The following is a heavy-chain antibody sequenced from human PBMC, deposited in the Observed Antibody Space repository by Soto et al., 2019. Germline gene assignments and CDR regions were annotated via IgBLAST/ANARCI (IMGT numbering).Heavy chain of an antibody. Sequence: SVKVSCKASGGTFSSYAISWVRQAPGQGLEWMGGIIPIFGTANYTQKFQGRVTITADESTSTAYMELSSLRSEDTAVYYCARVYDFWSGYYKDYYYYGMDIWGQGTTVTVSS. CDR1: GGTFSSYA. D-gene: IGHD3-3*01. CDR3: ARVYDFWSGYYKDYYYYGMDI. V-gene: IGHV1-69*13. CDR2: IIPIFGTA. J-gene: IGHJ6*02.